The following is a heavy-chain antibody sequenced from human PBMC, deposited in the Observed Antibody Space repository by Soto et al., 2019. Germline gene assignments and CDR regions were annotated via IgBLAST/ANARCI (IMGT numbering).Heavy chain of an antibody. CDR3: ARVVAAPSYFDS. D-gene: IGHD6-6*01. J-gene: IGHJ4*02. CDR1: GGSISSGVYY. V-gene: IGHV4-30-4*01. CDR2: IYYNGNT. Sequence: PSETLSLTCTVSGGSISSGVYYWSWIRQPPGVGLEWIGYIYYNGNTYYNPSLKSRLIISVDTSKMQFSLKLSSVTAADTAVYYCARVVAAPSYFDSWGQGALVTVSS.